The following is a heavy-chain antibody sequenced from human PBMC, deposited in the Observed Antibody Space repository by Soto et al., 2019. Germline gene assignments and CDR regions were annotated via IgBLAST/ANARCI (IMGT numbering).Heavy chain of an antibody. CDR3: AHVYGGYDNFDY. CDR2: IYWDDDK. CDR1: GFSLSTSGVG. V-gene: IGHV2-5*02. J-gene: IGHJ4*02. D-gene: IGHD5-12*01. Sequence: QITLKESGPTLVKPTQTLTLTCTFSGFSLSTSGVGVGWIRQPPGKALEGLALIYWDDDKRYSPSLKSRLTITKYTSKNQVVLTLTTMDPVDTATYYCAHVYGGYDNFDYWGQGTLVTVSS.